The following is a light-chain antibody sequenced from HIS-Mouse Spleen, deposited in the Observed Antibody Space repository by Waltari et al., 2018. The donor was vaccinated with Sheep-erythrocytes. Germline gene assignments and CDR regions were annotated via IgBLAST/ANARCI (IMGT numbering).Light chain of an antibody. CDR1: SSDAGGYNY. V-gene: IGLV2-11*01. CDR2: DVS. Sequence: QSALNQPRSVSASPGQSVTTSCTGTSSDAGGYNYVSWYQQHPGKAPKLMIYDVSKRPSGVPDRFSGSKSGNTASLTISGLQAEDEADYYCCSYAGSYNHVFATGTKVTVL. CDR3: CSYAGSYNHV. J-gene: IGLJ1*01.